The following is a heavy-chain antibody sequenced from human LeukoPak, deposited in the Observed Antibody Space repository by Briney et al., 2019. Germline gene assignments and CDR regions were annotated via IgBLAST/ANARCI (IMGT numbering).Heavy chain of an antibody. D-gene: IGHD5-24*01. J-gene: IGHJ4*02. Sequence: SETLSFTCAVYGGSFSGYYWSWIRQPPGKGLEWIGEINHSGSTNYNPSLKSRVTISVDTSKNQFSLKLSSVTAADTAVYYCARVSGRWLQTRYYFDYWGQGTLVTVSS. CDR2: INHSGST. V-gene: IGHV4-34*01. CDR3: ARVSGRWLQTRYYFDY. CDR1: GGSFSGYY.